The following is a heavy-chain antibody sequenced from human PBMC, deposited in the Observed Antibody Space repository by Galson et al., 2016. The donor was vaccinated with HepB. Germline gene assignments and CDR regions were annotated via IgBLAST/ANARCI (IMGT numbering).Heavy chain of an antibody. J-gene: IGHJ4*02. CDR3: ARDSGFYGSGNYYPFDY. D-gene: IGHD3-10*01. CDR2: ISAYNGNT. V-gene: IGHV1-18*01. CDR1: GYSFSSYG. Sequence: SVKVSCKASGYSFSSYGVSWVRQAPGQGLEWMGWISAYNGNTEYAQDVQDRVTMSTDAFTSTAYMELRSLRSDDTALYYCARDSGFYGSGNYYPFDYWGQGTLITVSS.